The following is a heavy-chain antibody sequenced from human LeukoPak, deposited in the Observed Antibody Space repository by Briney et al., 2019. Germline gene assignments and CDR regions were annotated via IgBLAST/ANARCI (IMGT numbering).Heavy chain of an antibody. CDR3: ARLYLRFSSWFDP. CDR2: IYYSGST. Sequence: SETLSLTCTVSGVSISSSSYYWGWIRQPPGKGLEWIGSIYYSGSTYYNPSLKSRVTISVDTSKNQFSLKLSSVTAADTAVYYCARLYLRFSSWFDPWGQGTLVTVSS. V-gene: IGHV4-39*07. CDR1: GVSISSSSYY. D-gene: IGHD3-3*01. J-gene: IGHJ5*02.